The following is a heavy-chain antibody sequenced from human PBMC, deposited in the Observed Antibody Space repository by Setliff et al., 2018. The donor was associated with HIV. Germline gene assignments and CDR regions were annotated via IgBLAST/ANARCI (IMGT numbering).Heavy chain of an antibody. CDR3: AKGLAVGATWYFDY. D-gene: IGHD1-26*01. V-gene: IGHV3-33*06. CDR1: GFTFSSYG. Sequence: QPGGSLRLSCAASGFTFSSYGMHWVRQAPGKGLEWVAVIWYDGSNKYYADSVKGRFTISRDNSKNTLYLQMNSLRAEDTAVYYCAKGLAVGATWYFDYWGQGTLVTVSS. CDR2: IWYDGSNK. J-gene: IGHJ4*02.